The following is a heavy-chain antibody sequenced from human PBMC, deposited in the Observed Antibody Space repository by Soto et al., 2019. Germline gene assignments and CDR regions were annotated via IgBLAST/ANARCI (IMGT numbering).Heavy chain of an antibody. D-gene: IGHD1-1*01. CDR2: IFYTGVT. CDR3: AGAQTTFDV. CDR1: GGSISTYY. J-gene: IGHJ3*01. Sequence: PSETLSLTCTVSGGSISTYYWTWIRQTPGKGLEWVGDIFYTGVTNYNPSLKSRVTMSVDTSKNQISLKLSSVTAADSALYYCAGAQTTFDVWGPGKMVTVSS. V-gene: IGHV4-59*01.